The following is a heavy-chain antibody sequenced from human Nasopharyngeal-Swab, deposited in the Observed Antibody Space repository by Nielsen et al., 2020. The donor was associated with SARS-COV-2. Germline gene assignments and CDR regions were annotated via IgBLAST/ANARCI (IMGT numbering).Heavy chain of an antibody. CDR1: GFTFSSYA. Sequence: GESLKISCAASGFTFSSYAMHWVRQAPGKGPEWVAVISYDGSNKYYADSVKGRFTISRDNSKNTLYLQMNSLRAEDTAVYYCARDRNYYGSGSYLGFFDYWGQGTLVTVSS. J-gene: IGHJ4*02. CDR2: ISYDGSNK. D-gene: IGHD3-10*01. CDR3: ARDRNYYGSGSYLGFFDY. V-gene: IGHV3-30-3*01.